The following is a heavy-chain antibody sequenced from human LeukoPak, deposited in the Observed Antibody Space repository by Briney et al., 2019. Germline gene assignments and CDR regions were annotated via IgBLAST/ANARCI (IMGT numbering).Heavy chain of an antibody. CDR2: INGDGTTT. CDR3: ATSLSGWGTYHYMNV. Sequence: GGSLRLSCAASGFTFSTYWMHWVRQAPGKGLVWVSRINGDGTTTNYADSVKGRFTISRDNAKNSLYLQMNSLRAEDTAVYYCATSLSGWGTYHYMNVWGKGTTVTISS. CDR1: GFTFSTYW. V-gene: IGHV3-74*01. J-gene: IGHJ6*03. D-gene: IGHD6-19*01.